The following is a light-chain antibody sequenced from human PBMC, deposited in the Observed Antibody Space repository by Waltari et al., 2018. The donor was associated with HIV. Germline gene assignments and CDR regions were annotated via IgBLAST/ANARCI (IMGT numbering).Light chain of an antibody. CDR2: DAS. V-gene: IGKV1-13*02. J-gene: IGKJ4*01. CDR3: QQFNSYPLT. CDR1: QDISGA. Sequence: AIQLTQSPSSLSASVGDRVTITCRASQDISGALAWYQQKPGKPPKLLIHDASILETGVPSKFSGSVAGADFTLTISSLQPEDFATYYCQQFNSYPLTFGAGTKVEIK.